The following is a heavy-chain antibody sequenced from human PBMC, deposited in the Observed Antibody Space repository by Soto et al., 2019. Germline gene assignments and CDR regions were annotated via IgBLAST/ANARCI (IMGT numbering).Heavy chain of an antibody. V-gene: IGHV1-69*01. D-gene: IGHD6-6*01. J-gene: IGHJ6*02. Sequence: QVQLVQSGAEVKKPGSSVKVSCKASGGTFSSYAISWVRQAPGQGLEWMGGIIPIFGTANYAQKFQGRVTITPDDATSTAYMELSSLRSEDTAVYYFARDSIAARHNYYYYGMDFWGQGTTVTVSS. CDR3: ARDSIAARHNYYYYGMDF. CDR2: IIPIFGTA. CDR1: GGTFSSYA.